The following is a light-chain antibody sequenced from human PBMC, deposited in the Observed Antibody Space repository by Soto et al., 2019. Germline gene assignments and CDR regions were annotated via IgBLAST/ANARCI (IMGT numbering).Light chain of an antibody. CDR3: QQYNNWPPFT. J-gene: IGKJ3*01. CDR1: QSVSSN. CDR2: GAY. V-gene: IGKV3-15*01. Sequence: ETVLTQSPGTLSLSPGERATLSCRARQSVSSNFLAWYQQKPGQAPRLLIYGAYTRATGIPARFSGSGSGTEFTLTISSLQSEDFAVYYCQQYNNWPPFTFGPGTKVDIK.